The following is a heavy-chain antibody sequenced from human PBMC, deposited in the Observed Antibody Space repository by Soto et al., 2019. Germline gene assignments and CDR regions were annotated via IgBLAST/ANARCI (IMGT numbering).Heavy chain of an antibody. CDR2: IYHSGST. Sequence: SETPSLTCAVSSGSISSSNWWSWGRQPPGEGVEWIGEIYHSGSTNYNPSLKSRVTISVDKSKNQFSLKLSSVTAADTAVYYCARDCAGVLYDFWSGNNWIDPWGQGTLVTVSS. CDR3: ARDCAGVLYDFWSGNNWIDP. V-gene: IGHV4-4*02. CDR1: SGSISSSNW. J-gene: IGHJ5*02. D-gene: IGHD3-3*01.